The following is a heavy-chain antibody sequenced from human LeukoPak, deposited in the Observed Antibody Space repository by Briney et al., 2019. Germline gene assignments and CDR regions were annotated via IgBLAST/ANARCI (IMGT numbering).Heavy chain of an antibody. CDR2: IRSDGSIT. V-gene: IGHV3-74*01. CDR3: AKPRPSYSSSWYDH. Sequence: GGSLRLSCAASGFTFSGYWMHWVRQAPGKGLAWVSVIRSDGSITTYADSVKGRFTISRDNSKNTLYLQMNSLRAEDTAVYYCAKPRPSYSSSWYDHWGQGTLVTVSS. CDR1: GFTFSGYW. D-gene: IGHD6-13*01. J-gene: IGHJ5*02.